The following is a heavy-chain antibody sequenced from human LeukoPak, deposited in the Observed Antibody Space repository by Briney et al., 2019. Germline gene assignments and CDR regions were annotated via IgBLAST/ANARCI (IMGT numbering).Heavy chain of an antibody. J-gene: IGHJ4*02. V-gene: IGHV3-23*01. D-gene: IGHD3-10*01. Sequence: PGGSLRLSCAASGFTFSSYAMSWVRQAPGKGLEWVSAISGSGGSTYYADSVRGRFTISRDNSKNTLYLQMNSLRAEDTAMYYCARAYYYGSESPRPFDYWGQGTLVTVSS. CDR2: ISGSGGST. CDR1: GFTFSSYA. CDR3: ARAYYYGSESPRPFDY.